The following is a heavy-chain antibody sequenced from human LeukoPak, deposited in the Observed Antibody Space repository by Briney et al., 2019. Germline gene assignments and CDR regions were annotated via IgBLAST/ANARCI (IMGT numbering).Heavy chain of an antibody. J-gene: IGHJ5*02. Sequence: PGGSLRLSCAASGFTFSSYGMHWVRQAPGKGLEWVAVIWYDGSNKYYADSVKGRFTISRDNSKNTLYLQMNSLRAEDTAVYYCAKTSLGGPYNWFDPWGQGTLVTVSS. V-gene: IGHV3-33*06. CDR2: IWYDGSNK. CDR3: AKTSLGGPYNWFDP. CDR1: GFTFSSYG. D-gene: IGHD3-16*01.